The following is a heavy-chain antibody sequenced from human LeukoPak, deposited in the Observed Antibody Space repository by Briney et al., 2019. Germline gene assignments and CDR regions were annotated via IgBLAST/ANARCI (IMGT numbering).Heavy chain of an antibody. CDR1: GFTFSGSV. D-gene: IGHD6-19*01. Sequence: GGSLRLSCAASGFTFSGSVMHWVRQASGKGLEWVGRITSKPNNYATVYAASVKGRFTISSDDSKNTAYLQMNSLKTEDTAAYYCAGGSGWYSPDYWGQGTLVTVSS. CDR2: ITSKPNNYAT. J-gene: IGHJ4*02. CDR3: AGGSGWYSPDY. V-gene: IGHV3-73*01.